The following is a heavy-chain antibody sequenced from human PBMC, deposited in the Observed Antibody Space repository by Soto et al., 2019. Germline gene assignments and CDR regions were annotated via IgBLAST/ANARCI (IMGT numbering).Heavy chain of an antibody. V-gene: IGHV1-18*01. CDR1: GYTLTSKG. Sequence: GASVKVSCKASGYTLTSKGSRWVRQAPGQGLEWMGWISAYNGNTNYAQKLQGRVTMTTDTSTSTAYMELRSLRSDDTAVYYCARGSLSDYVMENWGQGTLVTVSS. J-gene: IGHJ4*02. D-gene: IGHD4-17*01. CDR2: ISAYNGNT. CDR3: ARGSLSDYVMEN.